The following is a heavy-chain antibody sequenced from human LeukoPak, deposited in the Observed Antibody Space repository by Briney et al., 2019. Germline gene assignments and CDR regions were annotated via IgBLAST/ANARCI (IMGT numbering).Heavy chain of an antibody. J-gene: IGHJ3*02. D-gene: IGHD3-10*02. V-gene: IGHV3-33*06. CDR3: AKCSASYYNDAFDI. CDR1: GFTFSIYG. CDR2: IWYDGSNE. Sequence: PGTSLRLSCAASGFTFSIYGIHWVRQAPGKGLEWVAVIWYDGSNEYYTDSVKGRFTISRDNSKNTLYLQMNHLRAEDTAIYYCAKCSASYYNDAFDIWGRGTMVTVSS.